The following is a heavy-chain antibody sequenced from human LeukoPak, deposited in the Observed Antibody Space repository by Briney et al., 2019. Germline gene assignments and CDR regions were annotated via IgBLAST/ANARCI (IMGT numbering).Heavy chain of an antibody. Sequence: PSETLSLTCTVSGGSLSSYYWSWIRQPPGKGLEGIGEIDHSGSTNYNPSLKSRVTISVDTSKNQFSLKLSSVTAADTAVYYCARVSALGTNWFDPWGQGTLVTVSS. CDR1: GGSLSSYY. J-gene: IGHJ5*02. CDR2: IDHSGST. D-gene: IGHD3-10*01. CDR3: ARVSALGTNWFDP. V-gene: IGHV4-34*01.